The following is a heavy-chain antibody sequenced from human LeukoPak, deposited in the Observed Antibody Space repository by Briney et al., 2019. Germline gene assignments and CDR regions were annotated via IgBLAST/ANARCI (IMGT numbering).Heavy chain of an antibody. Sequence: GGSLRLSCAASGFTFSNAWMSWVRQAPGKGLEYVSAIMPNGETRGYANSMKGRFTISRDNSKNTLYLQMGSLRAEDMAIYYCARDRDGGFAFDIWGQGTLVTVSS. J-gene: IGHJ3*02. D-gene: IGHD2-15*01. CDR3: ARDRDGGFAFDI. CDR2: IMPNGETR. V-gene: IGHV3-64*01. CDR1: GFTFSNAW.